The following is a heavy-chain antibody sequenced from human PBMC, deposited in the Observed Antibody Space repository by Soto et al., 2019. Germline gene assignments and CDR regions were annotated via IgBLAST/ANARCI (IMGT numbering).Heavy chain of an antibody. D-gene: IGHD3-3*01. Sequence: GGSLRLSCAASGFTFSSYAMSWVRQAPGKGLEWVSAISGSGGSTYYADSVKGRFTISRDNSKNTLYLQMNSLRAEDTAVYYCAILPLEWTYYYYYMDGWGKGTTVTVAS. CDR1: GFTFSSYA. CDR2: ISGSGGST. J-gene: IGHJ6*03. CDR3: AILPLEWTYYYYYMDG. V-gene: IGHV3-23*01.